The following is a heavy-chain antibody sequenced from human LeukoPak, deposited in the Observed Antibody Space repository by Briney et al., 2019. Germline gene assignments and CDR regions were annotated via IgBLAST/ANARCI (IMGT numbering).Heavy chain of an antibody. CDR2: ISSNGGST. Sequence: PGGSLRLSCAASGFTFSSYAMHWVRQAPGKGLEYVSAISSNGGSTYYANSVKGRFTISRDNSKNTLYLQMGSLRAEDMAVYYCARGFEGNSGYYYYYMGVWGKGTTVTVSS. V-gene: IGHV3-64*01. CDR1: GFTFSSYA. D-gene: IGHD3-10*01. CDR3: ARGFEGNSGYYYYYMGV. J-gene: IGHJ6*03.